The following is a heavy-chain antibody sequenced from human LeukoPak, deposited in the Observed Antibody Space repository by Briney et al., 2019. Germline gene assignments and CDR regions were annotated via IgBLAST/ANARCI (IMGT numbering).Heavy chain of an antibody. CDR1: GFTFGDYA. V-gene: IGHV3-49*03. CDR2: IRSKAYGGTT. CDR3: TRDTVVNWKDFWADS. J-gene: IGHJ4*02. D-gene: IGHD1-1*01. Sequence: GESLKISCTASGFTFGDYAMSWFRQAPGNGLEWVGFIRSKAYGGTTEYAASVKGRFTISRDDSKSIAYLQMNSLKTEDTAVYYCTRDTVVNWKDFWADSSGQGTLVTVSS.